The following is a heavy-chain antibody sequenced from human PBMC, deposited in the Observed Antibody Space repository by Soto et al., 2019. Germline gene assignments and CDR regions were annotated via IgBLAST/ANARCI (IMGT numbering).Heavy chain of an antibody. CDR3: ARNTVTNWFDP. Sequence: SETLSLTCTVSGGSISSYYWSWIRQPPGKGLEWIGYIYYSGSTNYNPSLKSRVTISVDTSKNQFSLKLSSVTAADTAVYYCARNTVTNWFDPWGQGTLVIVSS. CDR1: GGSISSYY. CDR2: IYYSGST. D-gene: IGHD4-17*01. J-gene: IGHJ5*02. V-gene: IGHV4-59*01.